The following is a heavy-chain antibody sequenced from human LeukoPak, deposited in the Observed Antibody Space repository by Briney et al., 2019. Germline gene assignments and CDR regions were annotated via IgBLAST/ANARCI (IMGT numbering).Heavy chain of an antibody. J-gene: IGHJ4*02. V-gene: IGHV4-61*02. Sequence: KASETLSLTCTVSGGSISSGSYYWGWIRQPAGKGLEFIGRIYTTGSTDYNPSLKSPVTISVDTSKNQFSLKLSSVTAAETAVYYCARDNYYDSSGHDYWGQGTLVTVSS. CDR2: IYTTGST. D-gene: IGHD3-22*01. CDR1: GGSISSGSYY. CDR3: ARDNYYDSSGHDY.